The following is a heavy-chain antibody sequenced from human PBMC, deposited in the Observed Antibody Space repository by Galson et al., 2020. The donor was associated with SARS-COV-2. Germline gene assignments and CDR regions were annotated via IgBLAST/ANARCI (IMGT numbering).Heavy chain of an antibody. CDR1: GGSIRSSSGYF. V-gene: IGHV4-39*01. J-gene: IGHJ5*02. D-gene: IGHD1-26*01. CDR2: INYIGTT. Sequence: SETLSLTCTVSGGSIRSSSGYFWGWVRQAPEKGLEWIATINYIGTTYYNPSLESRVSISADMSRNQFSLKVNDVTAADTAIFYCARLGHEWGAPQLDPWGQGTLVIVSS. CDR3: ARLGHEWGAPQLDP.